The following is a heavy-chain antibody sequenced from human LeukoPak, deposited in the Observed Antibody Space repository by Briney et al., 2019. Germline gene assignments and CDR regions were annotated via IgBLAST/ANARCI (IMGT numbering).Heavy chain of an antibody. D-gene: IGHD3-22*01. CDR2: ISGSGGST. J-gene: IGHJ4*02. CDR3: ARGVDYYDSSGYLLGY. Sequence: TGGSLRLSCAASGFTFSSYAMSWVRQAPGKGLEWVSGISGSGGSTYYADSVKGRFTISRDNSKNTLYLQMNSLRAEDTAVYYCARGVDYYDSSGYLLGYWGQGTLVTVSS. CDR1: GFTFSSYA. V-gene: IGHV3-23*01.